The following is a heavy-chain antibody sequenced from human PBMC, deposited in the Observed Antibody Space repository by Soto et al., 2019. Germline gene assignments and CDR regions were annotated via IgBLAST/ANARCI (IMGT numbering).Heavy chain of an antibody. Sequence: QVQLQESGPGLVEPSQTLSLVCSVSGDPLSYGGYYWSWVRQSPGTAMEWIGFVYHTRATYSHPSLERLVTMAVDMSKHEFSLKLPSVTAADTATYYCAREGHSSWESLAPWRQGILGYVS. CDR1: GDPLSYGGYY. CDR3: AREGHSSWESLAP. CDR2: VYHTRAT. V-gene: IGHV4-31*01. D-gene: IGHD1-26*01. J-gene: IGHJ5*02.